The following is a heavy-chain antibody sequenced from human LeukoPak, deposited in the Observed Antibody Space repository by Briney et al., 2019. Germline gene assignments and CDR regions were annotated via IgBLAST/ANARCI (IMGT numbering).Heavy chain of an antibody. CDR1: RFTFSSYT. V-gene: IGHV3-30-3*01. CDR2: ISYDGSNK. D-gene: IGHD6-13*01. Sequence: PGGSLRLSYAASRFTFSSYTVHWVRQAPGKGLEWVAVISYDGSNKYYADSVKGRFTVSRDNSKNTLYLQMNSLRTEDTAVYYCARGWYVPAAGTTPYFGLDVWGQGTTVTVSS. J-gene: IGHJ6*02. CDR3: ARGWYVPAAGTTPYFGLDV.